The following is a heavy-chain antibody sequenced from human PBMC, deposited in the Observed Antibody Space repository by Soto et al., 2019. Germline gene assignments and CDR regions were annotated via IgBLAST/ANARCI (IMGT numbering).Heavy chain of an antibody. V-gene: IGHV4-4*02. J-gene: IGHJ3*02. CDR1: GGSISSSNW. CDR2: IYHSGST. D-gene: IGHD3-22*01. CDR3: ARDHRVQYYYESSLVTDAFDI. Sequence: QVQLQESGPGLVKPSGTLSLTCAVSGGSISSSNWWSWVRQPPGKGLEWIGEIYHSGSTNYNPSLKSRVPISVDKSKNQFSLKLSSVTAADTAVYYCARDHRVQYYYESSLVTDAFDIWGQGTMVTVSS.